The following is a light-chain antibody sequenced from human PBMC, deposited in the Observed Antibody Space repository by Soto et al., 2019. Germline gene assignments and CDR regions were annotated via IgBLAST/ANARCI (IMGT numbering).Light chain of an antibody. CDR2: DVS. CDR3: SSYTSSSTRA. Sequence: QSALTQPASVSGSPVQSITISCTGTSSDVGGYNYVSWYQQDPGKAPNLMIYDVSNRPSGVSNRFSGSKSGNTASLTISGLQAEDEADYYCSSYTSSSTRAFGSGSKVTVL. J-gene: IGLJ1*01. V-gene: IGLV2-14*01. CDR1: SSDVGGYNY.